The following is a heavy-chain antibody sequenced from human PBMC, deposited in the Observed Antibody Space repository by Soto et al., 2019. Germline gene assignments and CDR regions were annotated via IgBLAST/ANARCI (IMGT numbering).Heavy chain of an antibody. J-gene: IGHJ6*02. Sequence: GGSLRLSCAASGFTFSSYGMHWVRQAPGKGLEWVAVIWYDGSNKYYADSVKGRFTISRDNSKNTLYLQMNSLRAEDTAVYYCARDPFNLDYYDSSGYRYGMDVWGQGTTVTVS. CDR2: IWYDGSNK. CDR3: ARDPFNLDYYDSSGYRYGMDV. D-gene: IGHD3-22*01. CDR1: GFTFSSYG. V-gene: IGHV3-33*01.